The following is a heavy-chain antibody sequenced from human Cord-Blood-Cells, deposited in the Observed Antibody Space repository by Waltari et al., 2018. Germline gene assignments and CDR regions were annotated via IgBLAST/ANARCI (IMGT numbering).Heavy chain of an antibody. CDR2: IYPGDSDT. V-gene: IGHV5-51*01. J-gene: IGHJ2*01. D-gene: IGHD7-27*01. CDR3: ARIGGTGDFPHYWYFDL. CDR1: GYSFTSYW. Sequence: EVQLVPSGAEVKKPGESLTISGKGSGYSFTSYWIGWVPTMPGKGLEWMGIIYPGDSDTRYSPSFQGQVTISADKSISTAYLQWSSLKASDTAMYYCARIGGTGDFPHYWYFDLWGRGTLVTVSS.